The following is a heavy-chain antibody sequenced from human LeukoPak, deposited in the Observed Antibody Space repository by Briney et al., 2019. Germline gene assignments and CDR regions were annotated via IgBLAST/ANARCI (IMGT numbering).Heavy chain of an antibody. J-gene: IGHJ4*02. CDR3: ARSNQADDY. CDR1: GFTFSSYW. CDR2: INPGGSSI. Sequence: GGSLRLSCAASGFTFSSYWMHWVRQVPGKGLVWVARINPGGSSITYADSVKGRFTISRDNAKNTLYLQMDSLRAEDTGVYYCARSNQADDYWGRGTLVTVTS. V-gene: IGHV3-74*01.